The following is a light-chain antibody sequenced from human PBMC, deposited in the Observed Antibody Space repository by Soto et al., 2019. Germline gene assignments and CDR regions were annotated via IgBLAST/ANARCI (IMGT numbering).Light chain of an antibody. CDR2: GAS. CDR3: QQYDNWPIT. J-gene: IGKJ5*01. CDR1: QSVSSN. Sequence: EIVLTQSPGTLSLSPGERATLSFRASQSVSSNLAWYQQKPGQAPRLFIYGASTRATAIPPRFSGSGSGTEFTLTISSLQSEDFAVYYCQQYDNWPITFGQGTRLEIK. V-gene: IGKV3-15*01.